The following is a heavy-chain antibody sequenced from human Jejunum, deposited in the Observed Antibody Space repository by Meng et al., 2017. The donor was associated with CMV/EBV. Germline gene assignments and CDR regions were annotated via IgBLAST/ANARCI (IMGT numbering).Heavy chain of an antibody. J-gene: IGHJ4*02. CDR2: IVFDGSNK. V-gene: IGHV3-30*02. Sequence: QVQLVESGGGVVQPGGSLRRSCLASGFTFSRNNMQWVRQAPGKGLEWVAFIVFDGSNKYYEDSVKGRFTISRDNSKNTLYLQMNSLTAEDTAVYFCAKDGGSETYSFDYWGQGTLVTVSS. CDR1: GFTFSRNN. D-gene: IGHD3-10*01. CDR3: AKDGGSETYSFDY.